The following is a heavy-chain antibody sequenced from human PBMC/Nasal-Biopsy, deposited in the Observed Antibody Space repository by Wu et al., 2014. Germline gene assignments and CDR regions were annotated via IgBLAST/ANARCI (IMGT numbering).Heavy chain of an antibody. CDR3: ARWYSSGVNAFDI. J-gene: IGHJ3*02. V-gene: IGHV4-59*01. CDR1: GDSISYYY. D-gene: IGHD6-19*01. CDR2: LYYNGDA. Sequence: TLSLTCSVSGDSISYYYWGWIRQPPGEGLEWIGYLYYNGDANYNPSLRSRVAISRDTSKNQVSLKLSSVTAADTAVYYCARWYSSGVNAFDIWGQGTMVTVSS.